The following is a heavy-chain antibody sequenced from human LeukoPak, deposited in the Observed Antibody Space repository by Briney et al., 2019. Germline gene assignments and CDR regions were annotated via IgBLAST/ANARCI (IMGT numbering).Heavy chain of an antibody. D-gene: IGHD3-22*01. CDR2: ISGSGDST. CDR3: AKTGEYYYDSSGYPNRLYYFDY. V-gene: IGHV3-23*01. CDR1: GFIFSNYA. Sequence: GGSLRLSCAASGFIFSNYAMSWVRQAPGKGLEWVSLISGSGDSTYYADSVKGRFTISRDNSKNTLYLQMNSLRAEDTAVYYCAKTGEYYYDSSGYPNRLYYFDYWGQGTLVTVSS. J-gene: IGHJ4*02.